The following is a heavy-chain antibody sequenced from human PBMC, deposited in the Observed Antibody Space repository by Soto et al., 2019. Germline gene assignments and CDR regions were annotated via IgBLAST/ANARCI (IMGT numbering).Heavy chain of an antibody. CDR3: MRDRDFAFDL. CDR1: AFPLRSLL. CDR2: IRPSGTPI. Sequence: RGPQISPCTLSAFPLRSLLISGVRQAPGRGLEWIAHIRPSGTPIYYVDSVKGRFTISGDNAENSLYLQMNSLRADDTAVYYCMRDRDFAFDLWGQGTKVTVSS. V-gene: IGHV3-48*01. J-gene: IGHJ3*01.